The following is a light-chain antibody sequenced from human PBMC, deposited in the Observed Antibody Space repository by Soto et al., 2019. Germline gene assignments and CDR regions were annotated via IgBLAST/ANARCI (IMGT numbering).Light chain of an antibody. J-gene: IGLJ2*01. CDR2: GNN. CDR3: QSYDSSTLTAHVL. V-gene: IGLV1-40*01. Sequence: QLVLTQPPSVSGAPGQRVTISCTGSSSNIGAGYDVHWYQQLPGTAPKLLIHGNNNRPSGVPDRFSGSKSGTSASLAITGLQTEDEADYYCQSYDSSTLTAHVLFGGGTKLTVL. CDR1: SSNIGAGYD.